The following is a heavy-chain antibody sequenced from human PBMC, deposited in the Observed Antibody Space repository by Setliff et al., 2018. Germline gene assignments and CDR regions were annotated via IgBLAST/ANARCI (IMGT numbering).Heavy chain of an antibody. Sequence: SETLSLTCTVSGGSISSSSYYWGWIRQPPGKGLEWIGSIYYSGSTYYNPSLKSRVTISLDMYKNQFSLKLSSVTAADTAVYYCARAGYELGQYNWFDPWGQGTLVTAPQ. CDR3: ARAGYELGQYNWFDP. J-gene: IGHJ5*02. CDR1: GGSISSSSYY. D-gene: IGHD2-2*01. CDR2: IYYSGST. V-gene: IGHV4-39*07.